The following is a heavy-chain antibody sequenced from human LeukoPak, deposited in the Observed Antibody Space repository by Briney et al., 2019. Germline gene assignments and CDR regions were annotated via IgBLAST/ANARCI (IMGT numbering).Heavy chain of an antibody. V-gene: IGHV1-8*01. CDR1: GYTFTNND. CDR2: MHPNSDDT. Sequence: ASVKVSCKASGYTFTNNDIHWVRQATGQGLEWMGWMHPNSDDTGYAQKFQGRVTMTRNTSISTAYMELSSLRPEDTAVYYCARGGRITMVRGVIPNFDYWGQGTLVTVSS. CDR3: ARGGRITMVRGVIPNFDY. D-gene: IGHD3-10*01. J-gene: IGHJ4*02.